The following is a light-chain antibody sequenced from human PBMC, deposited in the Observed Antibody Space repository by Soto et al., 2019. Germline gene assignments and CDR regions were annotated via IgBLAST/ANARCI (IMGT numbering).Light chain of an antibody. CDR1: REVKTN. V-gene: IGKV3-15*01. J-gene: IGKJ1*01. Sequence: DIVRTQSPATLSVSPGETASLSCRASREVKTNVVWYQHKAGQSPRVLFYGASIRATGVPDRFSGSGSGTEFVLSISGLQSDALAVYYCRQYHMWPAWTFGQGTKVEMK. CDR3: RQYHMWPAWT. CDR2: GAS.